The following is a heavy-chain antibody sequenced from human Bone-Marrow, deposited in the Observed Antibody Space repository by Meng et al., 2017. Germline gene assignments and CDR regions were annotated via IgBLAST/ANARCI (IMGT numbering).Heavy chain of an antibody. Sequence: QVHLQQWGPGRWKPSKTLSLTCAVHGGSFSGYYWSWIRQAPGKGLEWIGEINHSGSTNYHPSLKSRVTISVDTSKNQFPLKLSSVTAAETAVYYCARVSSGSYYADYWGQGTLVTVSS. CDR3: ARVSSGSYYADY. D-gene: IGHD1-26*01. CDR1: GGSFSGYY. V-gene: IGHV4-34*01. J-gene: IGHJ4*02. CDR2: INHSGST.